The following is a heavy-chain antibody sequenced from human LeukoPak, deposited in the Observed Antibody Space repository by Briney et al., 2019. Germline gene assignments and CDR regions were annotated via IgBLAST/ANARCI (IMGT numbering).Heavy chain of an antibody. CDR2: ISWSSGSI. D-gene: IGHD3-10*01. J-gene: IGHJ6*02. CDR3: AKGGGDYGSGSYVHGMDV. V-gene: IGHV3-9*01. Sequence: PGGSLRLSCAASGFTFDDYAMHWVRQAPGKGLEWVSGISWSSGSIGYADSVKGRFTISRDNAKNSLYLQMNSLRAEDTALYYCAKGGGDYGSGSYVHGMDVWGQGTTVTVSS. CDR1: GFTFDDYA.